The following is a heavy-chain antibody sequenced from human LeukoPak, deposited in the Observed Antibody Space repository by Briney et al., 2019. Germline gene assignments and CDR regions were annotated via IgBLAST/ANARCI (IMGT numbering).Heavy chain of an antibody. J-gene: IGHJ4*02. D-gene: IGHD6-19*01. V-gene: IGHV3-23*01. CDR2: ISGSGGST. CDR1: GLTFSSYA. CDR3: ARERIAVGTSDY. Sequence: GGSLRLSCAASGLTFSSYAMSWVRQAPGKGLEWVSAISGSGGSTYYADSVKGRFTISRDNAKNSLYLQMNSLRAEDTAAYYCARERIAVGTSDYWGQGTLVTVSS.